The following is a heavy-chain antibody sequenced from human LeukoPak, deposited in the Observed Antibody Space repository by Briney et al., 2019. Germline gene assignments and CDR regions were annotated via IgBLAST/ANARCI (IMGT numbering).Heavy chain of an antibody. CDR3: ATGWSLDY. J-gene: IGHJ4*02. V-gene: IGHV3-23*03. CDR2: IYSGGSGGST. D-gene: IGHD6-19*01. CDR1: GFTFSSYW. Sequence: GGSLRLSCAASGFTFSSYWMSWVRQAPGKGLEWVSVIYSGGSGGSTYYGDSVKGRFAISRDNSKNTLFLQMNSLRAEDTAVYYCATGWSLDYWGQGTLVTVSS.